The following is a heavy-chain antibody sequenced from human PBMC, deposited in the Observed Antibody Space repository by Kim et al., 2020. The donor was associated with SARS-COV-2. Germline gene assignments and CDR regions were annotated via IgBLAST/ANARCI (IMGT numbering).Heavy chain of an antibody. J-gene: IGHJ4*02. Sequence: DGSNKYYGDSGKGRFTISRDNSKNMLFLQMNSLRAEDTAVYYCANFESWGQGTLVTVSS. CDR3: ANFES. V-gene: IGHV3-33*06. CDR2: DGSNK.